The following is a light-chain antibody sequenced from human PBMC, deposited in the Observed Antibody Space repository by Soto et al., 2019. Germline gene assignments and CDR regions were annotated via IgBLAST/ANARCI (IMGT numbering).Light chain of an antibody. CDR3: VAWDDSLNGYVV. CDR1: SSNIGSNT. CDR2: SNN. J-gene: IGLJ2*01. V-gene: IGLV1-44*01. Sequence: QSVLTQPRSASGTPGQWVTISCSGSSSNIGSNTVNWYQQLPGTAPKLVIYSNNQRPSGVPDRFSGSKSGTSASLAISGLQSEDESDYYCVAWDDSLNGYVVFGGGTQLTVL.